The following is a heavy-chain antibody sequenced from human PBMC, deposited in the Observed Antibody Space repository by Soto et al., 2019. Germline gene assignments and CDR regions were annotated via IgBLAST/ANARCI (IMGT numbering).Heavy chain of an antibody. CDR1: GFAFSSYG. CDR3: AKDTYYYDRSGYYTFDY. D-gene: IGHD3-22*01. J-gene: IGHJ4*02. CDR2: IAYDGGNK. V-gene: IGHV3-30*18. Sequence: QVQLVESGGGVVQPGRSLRLSCAASGFAFSSYGMHWVRQTPGKGLEWVAVIAYDGGNKNYVDSVKGRFTISRDNSKNTVYLQMDSLRVEDTAVYYCAKDTYYYDRSGYYTFDYWGQGTLVTVSS.